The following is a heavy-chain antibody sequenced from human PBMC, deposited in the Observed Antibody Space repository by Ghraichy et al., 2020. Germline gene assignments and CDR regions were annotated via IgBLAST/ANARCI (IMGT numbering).Heavy chain of an antibody. Sequence: GGSLRLSCAASGFTFSSYWMSWVRQAPGKGLEWVANIKQDGSEKYYVDSVKGRFTISRDNAKNSLYLQMNSLRAEDTAVYYCARLALYCSGGSCYSDYYFFGIDVWGQGTTVTVSS. V-gene: IGHV3-7*01. CDR3: ARLALYCSGGSCYSDYYFFGIDV. CDR1: GFTFSSYW. CDR2: IKQDGSEK. J-gene: IGHJ6*02. D-gene: IGHD2-15*01.